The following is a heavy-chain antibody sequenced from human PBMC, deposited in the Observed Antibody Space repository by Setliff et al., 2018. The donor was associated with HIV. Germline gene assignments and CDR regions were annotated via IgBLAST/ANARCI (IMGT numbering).Heavy chain of an antibody. Sequence: GGSLRLSCAASGFTLSSYEMHWVRQAPGKGLEWVALSWFDGSKEYYADSSASSVYMELSSLSSDDTAVYYCARDPYIVVVPAASRAYYYYMDVWGKGTTVTVSS. D-gene: IGHD2-2*01. CDR2: SWFDGSKE. J-gene: IGHJ6*03. CDR3: ASRAYYYYMDV. V-gene: IGHV3-30*02. CDR1: GFTLSSYE.